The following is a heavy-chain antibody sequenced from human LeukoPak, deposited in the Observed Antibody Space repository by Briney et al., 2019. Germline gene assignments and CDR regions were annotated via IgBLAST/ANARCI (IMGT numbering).Heavy chain of an antibody. CDR2: ISNKGGST. Sequence: GGSLRLSCSASGFTFSSYGMHWVRQAPGKGLEYVSGISNKGGSTYYADSVKGRFTISRDNSKNTLHLQMSSLRADDTAVYYCVKSGAWADFDSWGQGTLVTVSS. J-gene: IGHJ4*02. CDR3: VKSGAWADFDS. CDR1: GFTFSSYG. D-gene: IGHD7-27*01. V-gene: IGHV3-64D*09.